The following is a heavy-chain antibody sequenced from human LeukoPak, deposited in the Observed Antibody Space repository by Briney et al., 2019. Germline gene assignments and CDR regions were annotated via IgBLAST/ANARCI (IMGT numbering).Heavy chain of an antibody. J-gene: IGHJ4*02. CDR2: ISGSGGRT. V-gene: IGHV3-23*01. CDR1: GFTFSSYA. D-gene: IGHD3-22*01. Sequence: GGSLRLSCAGSGFTFSSYAMSWVRQAPGKGLEWVSAISGSGGRTFYADSVKGRFTISRDNSKNTLYLQMSSLRAEDTAVYHCARGYDSSGYYTEFGYWGQGTLVTVSS. CDR3: ARGYDSSGYYTEFGY.